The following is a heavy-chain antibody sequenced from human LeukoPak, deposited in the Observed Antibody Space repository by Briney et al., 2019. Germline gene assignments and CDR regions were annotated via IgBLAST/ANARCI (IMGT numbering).Heavy chain of an antibody. CDR2: ISGSGGST. D-gene: IGHD5-24*01. V-gene: IGHV3-23*01. J-gene: IGHJ4*02. Sequence: PGGSLRLSCAASGFSFRSYAMSWVRQAPGKGLEWVSAISGSGGSTYYADSVKGRFTISRDNSKNTLYLQMNSLRAEDTAVYYCAKDSEREMATTLFDNWGQGTLVTVSS. CDR3: AKDSEREMATTLFDN. CDR1: GFSFRSYA.